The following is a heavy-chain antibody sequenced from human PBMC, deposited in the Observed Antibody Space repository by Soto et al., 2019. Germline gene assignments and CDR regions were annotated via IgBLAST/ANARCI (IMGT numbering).Heavy chain of an antibody. Sequence: EVQLLESGGGLVQPGGSLRLSCAASGFTFSAYAMSWVRQAPGKGLEWVSTISDGGHATYYADSVKGRFTISRDTSKNTLYLQMNIVRADDTAIYYCAKERFGTAVEYWGQGSQVTVST. CDR2: ISDGGHAT. J-gene: IGHJ4*02. D-gene: IGHD3-3*01. CDR1: GFTFSAYA. CDR3: AKERFGTAVEY. V-gene: IGHV3-23*01.